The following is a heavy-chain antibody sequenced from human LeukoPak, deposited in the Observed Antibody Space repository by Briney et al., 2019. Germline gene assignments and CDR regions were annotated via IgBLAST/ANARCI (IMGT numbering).Heavy chain of an antibody. CDR2: ITYDGSSK. CDR1: GFTFSTYA. V-gene: IGHV3-30-3*01. CDR3: ARGGVQWLPQGDWFDP. J-gene: IGHJ5*02. Sequence: SGGSLRLSCAASGFTFSTYAIPWVRQAPGKGLEWVAIITYDGSSKYYTDSVNGRFTISRDNSKNTLYLQMNSLGAEDTAVYYCARGGVQWLPQGDWFDPWGQGTLVTVSS. D-gene: IGHD6-19*01.